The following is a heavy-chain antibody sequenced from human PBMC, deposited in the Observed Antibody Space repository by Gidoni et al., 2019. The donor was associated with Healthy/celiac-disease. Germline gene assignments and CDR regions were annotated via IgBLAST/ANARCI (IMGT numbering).Heavy chain of an antibody. D-gene: IGHD5-12*01. J-gene: IGHJ3*02. CDR1: GGSISRGSYY. V-gene: IGHV4-61*02. CDR3: ARGGDGYNKGAFDI. CDR2: IYTSGST. Sequence: QVQLQESGPGLVKPSQTLSLTCTVSGGSISRGSYYWSWIRQPAGKGLEWIGRIYTSGSTNYNPSLKSRVTISVDTSKNQFSLKLSSVTAADTAVYYCARGGDGYNKGAFDIWGQGTMVTVSS.